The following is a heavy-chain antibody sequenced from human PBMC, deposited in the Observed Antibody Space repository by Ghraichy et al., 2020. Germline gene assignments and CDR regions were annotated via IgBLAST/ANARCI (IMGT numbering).Heavy chain of an antibody. CDR2: IDKSGYS. V-gene: IGHV4-31*03. CDR3: VRGLGCNSGSCYVGFDT. CDR1: GGDISSGSFY. D-gene: IGHD2-2*01. J-gene: IGHJ1*01. Sequence: SETLSLTCTVSGGDISSGSFYWSWIRQHPEKGLEWMGYIDKSGYSYYNPSLKSRLTISVDTSKNQFSLNLRSVTAADTALYFCVRGLGCNSGSCYVGFDTWGQGTLVTVSS.